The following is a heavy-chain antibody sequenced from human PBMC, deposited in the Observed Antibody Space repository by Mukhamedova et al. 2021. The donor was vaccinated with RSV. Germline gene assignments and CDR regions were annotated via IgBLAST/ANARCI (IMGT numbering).Heavy chain of an antibody. CDR2: SGGST. J-gene: IGHJ4*02. CDR3: ARDYDFWSGYTHGGYFDY. D-gene: IGHD3-3*01. Sequence: SGGSTSYAQKFQGRVTMTRDTSTSTVYMELSSLRAEDTAVYYCARDYDFWSGYTHGGYFDYWGKGTLATASS. V-gene: IGHV1-46*01.